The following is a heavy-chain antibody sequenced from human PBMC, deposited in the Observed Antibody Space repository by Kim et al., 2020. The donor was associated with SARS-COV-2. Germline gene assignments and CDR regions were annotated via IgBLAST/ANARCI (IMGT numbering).Heavy chain of an antibody. V-gene: IGHV3-23*01. Sequence: GGSLRLSCVASGLSFSSYGMSWVRQAPGKGLEWVSSISRNGGSYTYYADSVKGRFSISRDNSKNTLYVQMNSLRAEDTAVYYCAISSKSSGGWTAHDYWG. CDR2: ISRNGGSYT. CDR1: GLSFSSYG. J-gene: IGHJ4*01. CDR3: AISSKSSGGWTAHDY. D-gene: IGHD6-19*01.